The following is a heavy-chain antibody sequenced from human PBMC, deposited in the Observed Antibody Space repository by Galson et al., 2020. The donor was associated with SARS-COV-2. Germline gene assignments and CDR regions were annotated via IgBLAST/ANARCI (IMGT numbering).Heavy chain of an antibody. Sequence: GGSLRLSCAASGFTVSSNYMSWVRQAPGKGLEWVSVIYSGGSTYYADSVKGRFTISRDNSKNTLYLQMNSLRAEDTAVYYCASAYYDILTGADYWGQGTLVTVSS. CDR2: IYSGGST. CDR3: ASAYYDILTGADY. CDR1: GFTVSSNY. V-gene: IGHV3-53*05. J-gene: IGHJ4*02. D-gene: IGHD3-9*01.